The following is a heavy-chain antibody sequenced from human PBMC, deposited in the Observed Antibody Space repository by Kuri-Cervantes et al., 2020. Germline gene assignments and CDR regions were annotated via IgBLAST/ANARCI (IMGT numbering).Heavy chain of an antibody. V-gene: IGHV3-21*01. CDR2: IGITSTYM. J-gene: IGHJ5*02. D-gene: IGHD2-21*02. CDR1: GFTFSSYA. Sequence: ESLKISCAASGFTFSSYAMSWVRQAPGKGLEWVSTIGITSTYMYYADSVKGRFTISRDDAKNSLFLQMNSLRAEDTAVYYCATLCGGDCYSTQADWFDPWGQGTLVTVSS. CDR3: ATLCGGDCYSTQADWFDP.